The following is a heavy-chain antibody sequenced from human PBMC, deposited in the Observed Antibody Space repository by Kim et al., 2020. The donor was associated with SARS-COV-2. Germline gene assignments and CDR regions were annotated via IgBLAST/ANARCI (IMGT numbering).Heavy chain of an antibody. Sequence: AAPVKGRFTISRDDSKNTLYLQMNSLKTEDTAVYYCTTALGARYGRAFDIWGQGTMVTVSS. D-gene: IGHD3-16*01. J-gene: IGHJ3*02. V-gene: IGHV3-15*01. CDR3: TTALGARYGRAFDI.